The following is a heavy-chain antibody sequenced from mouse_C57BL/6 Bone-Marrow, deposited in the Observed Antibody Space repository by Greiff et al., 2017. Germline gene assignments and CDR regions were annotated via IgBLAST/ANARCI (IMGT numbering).Heavy chain of an antibody. CDR3: ARSPIYYYCSRGLYAMDY. CDR2: ISYSGST. V-gene: IGHV3-8*01. CDR1: GYSITSDY. J-gene: IGHJ4*01. D-gene: IGHD1-1*01. Sequence: EVQLVESGPGLAKPSQTLSLTCSVTGYSITSDYWNWIRKFPGNKLEYMGYISYSGSTYYNPSLNSRISITRDTSKNQYYLQLNSVTTEDTATYYCARSPIYYYCSRGLYAMDYWGQGTSVTVSS.